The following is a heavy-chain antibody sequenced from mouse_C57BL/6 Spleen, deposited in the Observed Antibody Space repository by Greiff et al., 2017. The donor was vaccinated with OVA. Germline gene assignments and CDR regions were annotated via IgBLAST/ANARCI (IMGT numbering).Heavy chain of an antibody. Sequence: EVMLVESGGGLVKPGGSLKLSCAASGFTFSSYTMSWVRQTPEKRLEWVATISGGGGNTYYPASVKGRFTISRDNAKNTLYLQMSSVRSEDTALYYSARHTDGNVDYWGQGTTLTVSS. CDR2: ISGGGGNT. V-gene: IGHV5-9*01. D-gene: IGHD2-1*01. CDR3: ARHTDGNVDY. CDR1: GFTFSSYT. J-gene: IGHJ2*01.